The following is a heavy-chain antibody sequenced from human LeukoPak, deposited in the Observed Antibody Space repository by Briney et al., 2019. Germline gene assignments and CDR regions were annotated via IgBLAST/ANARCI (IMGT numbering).Heavy chain of an antibody. Sequence: ASVKVSCKASGYTFTSHGVSWVRQAPGEGLEWMGWISGLNGDTKYAQRIQGRVTLTTDTSTRTAYMELRSLRSDDTAVYYCARGTVSGEDYYYMDVWGKGTTVTVSS. CDR1: GYTFTSHG. CDR3: ARGTVSGEDYYYMDV. CDR2: ISGLNGDT. V-gene: IGHV1-18*01. J-gene: IGHJ6*03. D-gene: IGHD4-11*01.